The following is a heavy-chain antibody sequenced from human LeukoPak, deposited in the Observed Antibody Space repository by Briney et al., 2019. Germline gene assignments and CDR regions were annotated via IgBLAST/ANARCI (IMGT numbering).Heavy chain of an antibody. J-gene: IGHJ4*02. V-gene: IGHV4-39*07. D-gene: IGHD1-14*01. CDR1: GGSISSSSYY. Sequence: SETLSLTCTVSGGSISSSSYYWGWIRQPPGKGLEWIGSVYYSGSTYYNPSLKSRVTISVDTSKNQFSLKLSSVTAADTAVYYCARMDGNDFFDYWGQGTLVTVSS. CDR3: ARMDGNDFFDY. CDR2: VYYSGST.